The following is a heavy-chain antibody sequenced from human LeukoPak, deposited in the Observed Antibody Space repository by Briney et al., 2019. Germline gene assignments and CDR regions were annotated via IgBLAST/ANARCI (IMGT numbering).Heavy chain of an antibody. J-gene: IGHJ4*02. V-gene: IGHV4-4*07. D-gene: IGHD2-2*01. Sequence: SETLSLTCTVSGGSINTDHWSWIRLPAGKGLEWIGRLHTSGSGSATYNPSLKSRAIVSIDKSKNQFSLNLLSVTAAETAVYYCAREPARVPDYYFDYWGQGTLVTVSS. CDR2: LHTSGSGSA. CDR1: GGSINTDH. CDR3: AREPARVPDYYFDY.